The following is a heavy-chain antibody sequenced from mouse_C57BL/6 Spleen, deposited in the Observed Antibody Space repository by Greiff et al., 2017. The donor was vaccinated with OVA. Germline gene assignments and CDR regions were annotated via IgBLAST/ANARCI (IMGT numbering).Heavy chain of an antibody. Sequence: EVMLVESGGGLVKPGGSLKLSCAASGFTFSDYGMHWVRQAPETGLELVAYISSGSSTIYYADTVKGRFTISRDNAKNTLFLQMTSLRSEDTAMYYCAREVADYWGQGTTLTVSS. V-gene: IGHV5-17*01. J-gene: IGHJ2*01. CDR2: ISSGSSTI. CDR3: AREVADY. CDR1: GFTFSDYG. D-gene: IGHD1-1*02.